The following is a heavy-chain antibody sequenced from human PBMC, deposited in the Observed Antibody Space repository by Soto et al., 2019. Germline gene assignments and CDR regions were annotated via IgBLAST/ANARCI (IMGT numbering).Heavy chain of an antibody. CDR1: GYTLTELS. V-gene: IGHV1-24*01. CDR3: ATSTPAAVPAAIRVFGAFDI. CDR2: FDPEDGET. Sequence: ASVKVSCKVSGYTLTELSMHWVRQAPGKGLEWMGGFDPEDGETIYAQKFQGRVTMTEDTSTDTAYMDLSSLRSEDTAVYYCATSTPAAVPAAIRVFGAFDIWGQGTMVTVSS. D-gene: IGHD2-2*02. J-gene: IGHJ3*02.